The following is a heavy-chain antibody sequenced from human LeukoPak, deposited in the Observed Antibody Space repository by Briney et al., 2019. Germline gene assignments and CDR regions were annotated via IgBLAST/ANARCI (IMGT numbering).Heavy chain of an antibody. J-gene: IGHJ5*01. CDR3: AKRAGSSWFDS. Sequence: GGSLRLSCAASGFTFSIYATRGVPQAPGEGLEWVSGVSTSGGTTYYADPVKGRFTLPRDNSKHTLYLQMHSLRAEDTAIYYCAKRAGSSWFDSWGQGNLVTVSS. CDR1: GFTFSIYA. D-gene: IGHD6-25*01. V-gene: IGHV3-23*01. CDR2: VSTSGGTT.